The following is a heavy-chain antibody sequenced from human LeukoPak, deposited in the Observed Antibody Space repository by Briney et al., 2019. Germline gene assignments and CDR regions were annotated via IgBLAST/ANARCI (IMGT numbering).Heavy chain of an antibody. CDR2: ISGSGGST. V-gene: IGHV3-23*01. Sequence: GGSLRLSCAASGFTFSSYAMSWVRQAPGKGLEWVSAISGSGGSTYYADSVKGRFTISRDNSKNTLYLQMNSLRAEDTAVYYCATCPSSTSCSNWFDPWGQGTLVTVSP. J-gene: IGHJ5*02. CDR3: ATCPSSTSCSNWFDP. D-gene: IGHD2-2*01. CDR1: GFTFSSYA.